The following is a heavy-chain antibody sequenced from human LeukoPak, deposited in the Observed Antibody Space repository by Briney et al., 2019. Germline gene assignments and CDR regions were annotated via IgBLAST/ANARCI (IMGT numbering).Heavy chain of an antibody. V-gene: IGHV4-39*01. CDR2: IYYSGST. D-gene: IGHD3-10*01. Sequence: SETLSLTCTVSGGSISSYYWGWIRQPPGKGLEWIGSIYYSGSTYYNPSLKSRVTISVDTSKNQFSLKLSSVTAADTAVYYCARYYYGSGSYDCWGQGTLVTVSS. CDR1: GGSISSYY. CDR3: ARYYYGSGSYDC. J-gene: IGHJ4*02.